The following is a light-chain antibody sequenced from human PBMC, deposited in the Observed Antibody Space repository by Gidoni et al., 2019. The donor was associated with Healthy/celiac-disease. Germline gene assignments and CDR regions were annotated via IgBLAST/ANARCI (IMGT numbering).Light chain of an antibody. CDR1: QSISSY. Sequence: DIQMTQTPSSLSASVGDRVTITCRARQSISSYLNWYQQKPGKAPKLLIYAASSLQSGVPSRFSGSGSGTDFTLTISSLQPEDFATYYCQQSYSTPSSFGQGTKLEIK. CDR2: AAS. CDR3: QQSYSTPSS. J-gene: IGKJ2*04. V-gene: IGKV1-39*01.